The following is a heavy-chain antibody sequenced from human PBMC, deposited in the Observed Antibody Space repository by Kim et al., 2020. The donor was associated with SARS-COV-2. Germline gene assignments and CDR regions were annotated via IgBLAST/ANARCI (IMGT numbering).Heavy chain of an antibody. Sequence: KTKYPQKVQGRVTSTRDTSANTAYMELSSLTSADTAVYDCARDMNPTVYDYWGQGTLVTVSS. CDR3: ARDMNPTVYDY. D-gene: IGHD4-4*01. CDR2: KT. J-gene: IGHJ4*02. V-gene: IGHV1-3*01.